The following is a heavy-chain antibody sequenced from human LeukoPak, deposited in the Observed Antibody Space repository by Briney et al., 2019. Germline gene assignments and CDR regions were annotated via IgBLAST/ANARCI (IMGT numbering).Heavy chain of an antibody. CDR1: GFTFSSYA. D-gene: IGHD3-10*01. J-gene: IGHJ4*02. Sequence: GGSLRLSCAASGFTFSSYAMHWVRQAPGKGLEYASAISSNGGSTYYANSVKGRFTISRDNSKNTLYLQMGSLRAEDMAVYYCARGDYYGSGSPPGVLNFDYWGQGTLVTVSS. CDR3: ARGDYYGSGSPPGVLNFDY. V-gene: IGHV3-64*01. CDR2: ISSNGGST.